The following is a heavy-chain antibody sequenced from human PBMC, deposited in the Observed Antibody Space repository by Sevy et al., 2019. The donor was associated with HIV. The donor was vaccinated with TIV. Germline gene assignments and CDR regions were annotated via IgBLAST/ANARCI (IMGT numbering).Heavy chain of an antibody. V-gene: IGHV1-24*01. CDR2: FDPEDDET. Sequence: ASVKVSCKVSGYSVIEFSMHWVRQAPGKGLEWMGTFDPEDDETIYAQKIQGRVTMTEDTSTDTAYMELSSLRSEDTAVYYCATTKDYYDSSGYPFDYWGQGTPVTVSS. CDR3: ATTKDYYDSSGYPFDY. D-gene: IGHD3-22*01. CDR1: GYSVIEFS. J-gene: IGHJ4*02.